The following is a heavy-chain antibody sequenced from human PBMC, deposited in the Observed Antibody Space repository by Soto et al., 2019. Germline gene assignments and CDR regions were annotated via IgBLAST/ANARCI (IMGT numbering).Heavy chain of an antibody. CDR2: IIPILGIA. Sequence: QVQLVQSGAEVKKPGSSVKVSCKASGGTFSSYTISWVRQAPGQGLEWMGRIIPILGIANYAQKFQGRLTITADKSTSTAYMELSSLRPEDTAVYYCASNYGGTSDWGQGTLVNVS. J-gene: IGHJ4*02. CDR3: ASNYGGTSD. V-gene: IGHV1-69*02. D-gene: IGHD4-17*01. CDR1: GGTFSSYT.